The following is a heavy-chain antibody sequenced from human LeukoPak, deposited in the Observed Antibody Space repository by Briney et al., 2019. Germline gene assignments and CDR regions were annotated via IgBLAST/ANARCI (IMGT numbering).Heavy chain of an antibody. CDR1: GGSISSYY. D-gene: IGHD2-15*01. Sequence: KSSETLSLTCTVSGGSISSYYWSWIRQPPGKGLEWIGYIYYSGSTNYNPSLKSRVTISVDTSKNQFSLKLSSVTAADTAVYYCARGSAPYYFDCWGQGTLVTVSS. CDR3: ARGSAPYYFDC. CDR2: IYYSGST. V-gene: IGHV4-59*01. J-gene: IGHJ4*02.